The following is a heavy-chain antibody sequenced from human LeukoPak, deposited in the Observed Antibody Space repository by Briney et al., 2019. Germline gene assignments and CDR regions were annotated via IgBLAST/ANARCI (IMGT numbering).Heavy chain of an antibody. V-gene: IGHV1-18*01. CDR3: ARMGHYGYYYYYGMDV. J-gene: IGHJ6*02. Sequence: ASVKVSCKASGYTFTSYGISRVRQAPGQGPEWMGWISAYNGNTNYAQKLQGRVTMTTDTSTSTAYMELRSLRSDDTAVYYCARMGHYGYYYYYGMDVWGQGTTVTVSS. CDR2: ISAYNGNT. CDR1: GYTFTSYG. D-gene: IGHD3-16*01.